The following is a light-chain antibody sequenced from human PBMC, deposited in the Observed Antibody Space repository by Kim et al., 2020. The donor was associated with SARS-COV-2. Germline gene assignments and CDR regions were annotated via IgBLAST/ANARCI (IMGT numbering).Light chain of an antibody. Sequence: SSELTQDPAVSVALGQTVRITCQGDSLRSYYASWYQQKPGQAPVLVIYGKNNRPSGIPDRFSGSSSGNTASLTITGAQAEDEADYYCNSRDSSGNLLVFGGETNLTVL. J-gene: IGLJ3*02. CDR2: GKN. CDR3: NSRDSSGNLLV. V-gene: IGLV3-19*01. CDR1: SLRSYY.